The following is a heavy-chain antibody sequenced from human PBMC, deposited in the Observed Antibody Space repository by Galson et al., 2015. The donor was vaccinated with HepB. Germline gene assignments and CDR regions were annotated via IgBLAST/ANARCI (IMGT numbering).Heavy chain of an antibody. D-gene: IGHD1-20*01. V-gene: IGHV4-4*02. CDR2: ISHTGNT. Sequence: SETLSLTCTVSGGSITTAHWWSWVRQAPGKGLEWIGEISHTGNTDYNPSLRSRVSISRDKSTNQFSLNLTSVTAADTALYFCARVYNWNHVDNWFDPWGPGTLVTVSS. CDR3: ARVYNWNHVDNWFDP. CDR1: GGSITTAHW. J-gene: IGHJ5*02.